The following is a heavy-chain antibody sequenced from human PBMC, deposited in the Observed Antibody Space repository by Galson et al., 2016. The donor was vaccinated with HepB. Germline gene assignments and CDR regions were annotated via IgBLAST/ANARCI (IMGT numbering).Heavy chain of an antibody. CDR3: ARDYLDLDY. V-gene: IGHV3-33*08. D-gene: IGHD3/OR15-3a*01. CDR2: IWNDGSHK. J-gene: IGHJ4*02. CDR1: GFTFSSYS. Sequence: SLRLSCAASGFTFSSYSMHWVRQAPGKGLEWVADIWNDGSHKYYADSVKGRFTISRDNSRNTLFLQMNSLRAEDTAVYYCARDYLDLDYWGQGTLVTVSS.